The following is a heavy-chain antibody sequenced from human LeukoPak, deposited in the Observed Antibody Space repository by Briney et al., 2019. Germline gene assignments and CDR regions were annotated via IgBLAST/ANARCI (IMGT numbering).Heavy chain of an antibody. D-gene: IGHD3-16*02. CDR1: GFTFSSYW. CDR3: ARPIMITFGGVIGFGY. Sequence: HPGGSLRLSCAASGFTFSSYWMSWVRQAPGKGLEWVANIKQDGSEKYYVDSVKGRFTISRDSAKNSLYLQMNSLRAEDTAVYYCARPIMITFGGVIGFGYWGQGTLVTVSS. V-gene: IGHV3-7*01. J-gene: IGHJ4*02. CDR2: IKQDGSEK.